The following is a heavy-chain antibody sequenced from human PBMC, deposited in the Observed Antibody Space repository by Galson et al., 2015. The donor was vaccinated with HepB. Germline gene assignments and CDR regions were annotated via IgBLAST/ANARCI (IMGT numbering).Heavy chain of an antibody. CDR2: VNQDGSEE. D-gene: IGHD6-13*01. V-gene: IGHV3-7*03. Sequence: SLRLSCAASGFTFGRSWMSWVRQAPGKGLEWVANVNQDGSEEYYVDSVKGRFTISRDNAKNSLYLQMNSLRAEDTALYYCAKDMSVHIAAAGNDYWGQGTLVTVSS. CDR3: AKDMSVHIAAAGNDY. J-gene: IGHJ4*02. CDR1: GFTFGRSW.